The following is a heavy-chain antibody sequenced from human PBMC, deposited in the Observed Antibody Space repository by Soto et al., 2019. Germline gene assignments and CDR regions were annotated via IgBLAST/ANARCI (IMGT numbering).Heavy chain of an antibody. J-gene: IGHJ6*02. Sequence: GASVKVSCKASGVTFSSYAISWVRHAPGQGLEWMGGIIPIFGTANYAQKFQGRVTITADESTSTAYMELSSLRSEDTDVYYCARGQQPTPKYYYYGMDVWGQVPTVTVSS. D-gene: IGHD6-13*01. V-gene: IGHV1-69*13. CDR1: GVTFSSYA. CDR2: IIPIFGTA. CDR3: ARGQQPTPKYYYYGMDV.